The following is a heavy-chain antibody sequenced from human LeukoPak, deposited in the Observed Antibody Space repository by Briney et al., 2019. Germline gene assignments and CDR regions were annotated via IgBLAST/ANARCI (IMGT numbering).Heavy chain of an antibody. CDR2: IYPGDSDT. V-gene: IGHV5-51*01. Sequence: GESLKISCKASGYSFTTHWIGWVRQMPGKGLEWMGIIYPGDSDTRYSPSFQGHVTISADKSISTAYLQWSSLKASDTAMYYCASTTGILTGSDAFDIWGQGTMVTVSS. J-gene: IGHJ3*02. CDR3: ASTTGILTGSDAFDI. CDR1: GYSFTTHW. D-gene: IGHD3-9*01.